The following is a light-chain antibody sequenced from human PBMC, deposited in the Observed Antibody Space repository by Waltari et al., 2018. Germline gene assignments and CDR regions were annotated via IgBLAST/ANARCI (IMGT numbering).Light chain of an antibody. CDR3: CSYAGRNIWV. CDR1: SRDVGAYTY. V-gene: IGLV2-11*01. CDR2: DVP. Sequence: QSALTQPRPVSGSPGQSVTISCTGTSRDVGAYTYVSWYQHHPGEAPPLMIFDVPNRPSGVPDRFSGSKSGNPASLTISGLQAEDEADYYCCSYAGRNIWVFGGGTKVTVL. J-gene: IGLJ3*02.